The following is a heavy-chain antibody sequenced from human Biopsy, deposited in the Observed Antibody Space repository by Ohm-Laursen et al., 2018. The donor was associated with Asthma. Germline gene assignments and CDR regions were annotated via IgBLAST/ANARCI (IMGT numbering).Heavy chain of an antibody. CDR2: ISVYNGNT. V-gene: IGHV1-18*01. J-gene: IGHJ6*02. D-gene: IGHD5-12*01. Sequence: ASVKVSCKASGYTFNSAGITWVRQAPGQGLEWMGLISVYNGNTKVAQKLQDRVTMITDTSTSTAYMELSSLRSEDTAVYYCATGYSGSDRIVYYYSGMEVWGQGTTVTVSS. CDR3: ATGYSGSDRIVYYYSGMEV. CDR1: GYTFNSAG.